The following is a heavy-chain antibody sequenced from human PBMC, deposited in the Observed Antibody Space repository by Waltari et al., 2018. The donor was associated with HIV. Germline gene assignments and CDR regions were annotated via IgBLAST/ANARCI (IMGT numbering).Heavy chain of an antibody. CDR1: GGSFSGYS. D-gene: IGHD6-13*01. CDR2: INHSGST. CDR3: ATSAIGSSWYRDAY. Sequence: QVQLQQWGAGLLKPSETLSLTCAVYGGSFSGYSWNWIRQSPGKGLEWIGEINHSGSTNYNPSLKSRVTISVDTSKNQFSLKLTSVTAADTAAYYCATSAIGSSWYRDAYWGQGTLVTVSS. J-gene: IGHJ4*02. V-gene: IGHV4-34*02.